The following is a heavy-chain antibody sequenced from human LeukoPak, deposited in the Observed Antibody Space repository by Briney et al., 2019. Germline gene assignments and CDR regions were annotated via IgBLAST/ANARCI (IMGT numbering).Heavy chain of an antibody. Sequence: GGSLRLSCAASGFTFSSYWMHWVRQAPGKGLVWVSRINSDGSSTSYADSVKGRFTISRDNAKNTLYLQMNSLRAEDTAVYYCARVSGYCSSTSCYDGNYFDYWGQGTLVTVSS. D-gene: IGHD2-2*01. V-gene: IGHV3-74*01. CDR1: GFTFSSYW. CDR3: ARVSGYCSSTSCYDGNYFDY. CDR2: INSDGSST. J-gene: IGHJ4*02.